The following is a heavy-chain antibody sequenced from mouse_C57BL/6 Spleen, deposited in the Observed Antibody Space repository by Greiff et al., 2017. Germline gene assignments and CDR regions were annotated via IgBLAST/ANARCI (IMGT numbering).Heavy chain of an antibody. D-gene: IGHD2-5*01. V-gene: IGHV1-74*01. CDR3: ATEVYSNYGAMDY. CDR2: IHPSDSDT. CDR1: GYTFTSYW. J-gene: IGHJ4*01. Sequence: QVHVKQPGAELVKPGASVKVSCKASGYTFTSYWMHWVKQRPGQGLEWIGRIHPSDSDTNYNQKFKGKATLTVDKSSSTAYMQLSSLTSEDSAVYYCATEVYSNYGAMDYWGQGTSVTVSS.